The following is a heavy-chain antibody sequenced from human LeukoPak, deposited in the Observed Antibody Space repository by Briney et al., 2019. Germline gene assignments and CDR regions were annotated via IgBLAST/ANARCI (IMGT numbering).Heavy chain of an antibody. CDR2: MYLSGTT. D-gene: IGHD3-22*01. CDR1: GDSINSLDL. Sequence: SGTLSLTCTVSGDSINSLDLWSWVRQPPGKGLEWIGEMYLSGTTHSNPSVKSRVTISIDKSKTQFFLNLSSVTTADTAVYYCAGLVGRYSSGLYYYYFDYWGQGTLVTVSS. V-gene: IGHV4-4*02. CDR3: AGLVGRYSSGLYYYYFDY. J-gene: IGHJ4*02.